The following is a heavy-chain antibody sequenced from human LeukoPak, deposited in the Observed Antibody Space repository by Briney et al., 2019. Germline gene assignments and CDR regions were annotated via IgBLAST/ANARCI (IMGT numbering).Heavy chain of an antibody. D-gene: IGHD2-2*01. CDR2: MNPNSGNT. CDR1: GYTFTSYD. Sequence: ASVKVSCKASGYTFTSYDINWVRQATGQGLEWMGWMNPNSGNTGYAQKFQGRVTMTRNTSISTAYMELSSLRSEDTAAYYCARASSTRSWFDPWGQGTLVTVSS. J-gene: IGHJ5*02. CDR3: ARASSTRSWFDP. V-gene: IGHV1-8*01.